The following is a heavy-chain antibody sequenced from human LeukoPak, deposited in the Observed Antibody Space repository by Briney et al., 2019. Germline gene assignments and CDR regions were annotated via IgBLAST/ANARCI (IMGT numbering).Heavy chain of an antibody. Sequence: SETLSLTCTVSGGSISSYYWSWIRQPPGKGLEWIGYIYYSGSTNYNPSLKSRVTIPVDTSKNQFSLKLSSVTAADTAVYYCARDYYDSIDDYYYGMDVWGQGTTVTVSS. CDR3: ARDYYDSIDDYYYGMDV. D-gene: IGHD3-22*01. V-gene: IGHV4-59*01. J-gene: IGHJ6*02. CDR2: IYYSGST. CDR1: GGSISSYY.